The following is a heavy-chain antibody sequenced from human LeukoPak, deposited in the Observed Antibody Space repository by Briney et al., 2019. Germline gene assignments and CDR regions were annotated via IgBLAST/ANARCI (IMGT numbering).Heavy chain of an antibody. Sequence: GGALRLSCAASGFTFSTYTLNWVRQAPGKGLEWVSSISSIGSYIYYADSVKGRFTISRDNAKNPLYLQMSSLRAEDTAVYYCARGGYSYGYDYWGQGTLVTVSS. J-gene: IGHJ4*02. V-gene: IGHV3-21*01. D-gene: IGHD5-18*01. CDR3: ARGGYSYGYDY. CDR2: ISSIGSYI. CDR1: GFTFSTYT.